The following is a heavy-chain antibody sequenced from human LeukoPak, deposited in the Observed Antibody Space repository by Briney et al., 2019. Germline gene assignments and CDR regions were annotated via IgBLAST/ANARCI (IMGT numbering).Heavy chain of an antibody. Sequence: GGSLRLSCAASGFTFSSYAMSWVRQAPGKGLEWVSAISGSGGSTYYADSVKGRFTISRDNPKNTLYLQMNSLRAEDTAVYYCAKAKGYYENFDYWGQGTLVTVSS. J-gene: IGHJ4*02. CDR2: ISGSGGST. CDR3: AKAKGYYENFDY. CDR1: GFTFSSYA. V-gene: IGHV3-23*01. D-gene: IGHD3-22*01.